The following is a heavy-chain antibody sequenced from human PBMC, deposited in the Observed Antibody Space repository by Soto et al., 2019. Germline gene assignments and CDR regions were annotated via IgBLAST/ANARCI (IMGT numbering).Heavy chain of an antibody. Sequence: SETLSLTCTVSGGSISSYYWSWIRQPPWKGLEWIGYIYYSGSTNYNPSLKSRVTISVDTSKNQFSLRLSSVTAADTAVYYCAIVGGYSYGYLYYFDYSGQGTLVTGPS. J-gene: IGHJ4*02. D-gene: IGHD5-18*01. CDR3: AIVGGYSYGYLYYFDY. CDR2: IYYSGST. V-gene: IGHV4-59*01. CDR1: GGSISSYY.